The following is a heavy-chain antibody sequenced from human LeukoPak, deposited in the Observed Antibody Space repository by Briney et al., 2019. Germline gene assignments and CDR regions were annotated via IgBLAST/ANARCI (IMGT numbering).Heavy chain of an antibody. CDR1: GFTFAGYA. Sequence: GGSLRLSCAASGFTFAGYAMSWVRQGPGKGLEWVPDISGGGDTTYYADSVKGRFTISRDNSKNTLYLQMNSLRAEDTAVYYCAKGRLVPAALLDYWGQGTLVTVSS. V-gene: IGHV3-23*01. CDR3: AKGRLVPAALLDY. D-gene: IGHD2-2*01. CDR2: ISGGGDTT. J-gene: IGHJ4*02.